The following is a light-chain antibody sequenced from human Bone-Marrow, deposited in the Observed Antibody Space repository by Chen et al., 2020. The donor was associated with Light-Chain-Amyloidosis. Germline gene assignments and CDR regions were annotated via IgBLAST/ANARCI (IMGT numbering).Light chain of an antibody. J-gene: IGKJ2*01. CDR2: VAS. Sequence: ILLTQSPDTLSLSPGERATLSCRARQTLATRSVACFQRRPGQFPRLLISVASSRAAGIPDRFTGSGSGTDVTLTLSILEPEDFAVYYCQQYVTSPRTFGQGTRL. CDR1: QTLATRS. V-gene: IGKV3-20*01. CDR3: QQYVTSPRT.